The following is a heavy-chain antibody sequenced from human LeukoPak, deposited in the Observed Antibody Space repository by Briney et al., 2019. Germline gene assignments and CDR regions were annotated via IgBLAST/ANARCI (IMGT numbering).Heavy chain of an antibody. D-gene: IGHD3-22*01. V-gene: IGHV3-23*01. CDR1: GFTFSSYA. CDR3: AKRKYYCDSSGYHLEAFDI. Sequence: GGSLRLSCAASGFTFSSYAMSWVRQAPGKGLEWVSAISGSGGSAYYADSVKGRFTISRDNSKNTLYLQMNSLRAEDTAVYYCAKRKYYCDSSGYHLEAFDIWGQGTMVTVSS. J-gene: IGHJ3*02. CDR2: ISGSGGSA.